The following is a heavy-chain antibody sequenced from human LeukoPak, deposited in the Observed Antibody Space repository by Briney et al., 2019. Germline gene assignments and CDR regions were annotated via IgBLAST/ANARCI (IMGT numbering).Heavy chain of an antibody. Sequence: PSQTLSLTCSVSGGSISSGDYYWSWIRQPPGKGLEWIGYIYYSGSTYYNPSLKSRVTISVDTSKNQFSLKLSSVTAADTAVYYCARAAKSTITIFGVPRAPGYYYYYMDVWGKGTTVTVSS. CDR2: IYYSGST. CDR1: GGSISSGDYY. CDR3: ARAAKSTITIFGVPRAPGYYYYYMDV. D-gene: IGHD3-3*01. J-gene: IGHJ6*03. V-gene: IGHV4-30-4*08.